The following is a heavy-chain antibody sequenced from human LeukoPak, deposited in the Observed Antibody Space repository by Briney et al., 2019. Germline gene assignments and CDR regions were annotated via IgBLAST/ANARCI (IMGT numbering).Heavy chain of an antibody. V-gene: IGHV3-23*01. CDR1: GFTFSNYA. CDR3: AKEGAYPIITYDS. Sequence: GGSLRLSCAASGFTFSNYAMSWVRQAPGKGLEWVSVISGSGGSTYYADSVKGRFTISRDNSKNTLYLQMNSLRAEDTAVYYCAKEGAYPIITYDSWGQGALVTVSS. D-gene: IGHD3-10*01. J-gene: IGHJ5*01. CDR2: ISGSGGST.